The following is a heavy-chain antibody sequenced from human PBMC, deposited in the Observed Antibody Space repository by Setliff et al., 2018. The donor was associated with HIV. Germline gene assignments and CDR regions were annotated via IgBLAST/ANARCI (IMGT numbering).Heavy chain of an antibody. V-gene: IGHV3-30*02. CDR2: IQYDGRKN. J-gene: IGHJ4*02. D-gene: IGHD3-16*01. CDR1: GFRFRDHW. Sequence: GGSLRLSCSISGFRFRDHWMSWVRQAPGKGLEWVAFIQYDGRKNNYADSVKGRFTISRDNSRNTVFLQMNNLRTEDTAVYYCAKDQGRVNDHWGLGTLVTVSS. CDR3: AKDQGRVNDH.